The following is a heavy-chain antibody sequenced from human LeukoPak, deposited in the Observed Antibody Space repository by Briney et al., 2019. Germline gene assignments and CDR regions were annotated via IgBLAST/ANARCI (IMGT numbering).Heavy chain of an antibody. V-gene: IGHV1-8*01. CDR3: ARGRRILTGYYSSYYFDY. Sequence: ASVKVSCKASGYTFTNYDVNWVRQATGQGLEWMGWMNPTSGKAGFAQRFQGRVTMTRNTSISTAYMELSSLRSEDTAVYYCARGRRILTGYYSSYYFDYWGQGTLVTVSS. J-gene: IGHJ4*02. CDR2: MNPTSGKA. D-gene: IGHD3-9*01. CDR1: GYTFTNYD.